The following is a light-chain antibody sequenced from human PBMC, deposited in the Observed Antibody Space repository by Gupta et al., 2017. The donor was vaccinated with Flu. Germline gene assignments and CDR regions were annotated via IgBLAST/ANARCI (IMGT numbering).Light chain of an antibody. CDR1: QSLVYSDGNTI. Sequence: DVVMTQSPLSLPVTLGQPASISCRSSQSLVYSDGNTILHWFQQRPGQSPRRLIYLVSHRESGVPDRFSGSGSGTEFTLKISRVEAEDVGVYFCMQGEHCPWAFGQGTKVEIK. CDR3: MQGEHCPWA. V-gene: IGKV2-30*01. CDR2: LVS. J-gene: IGKJ1*01.